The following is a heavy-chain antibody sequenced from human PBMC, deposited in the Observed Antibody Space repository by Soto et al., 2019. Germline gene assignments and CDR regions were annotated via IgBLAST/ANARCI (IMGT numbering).Heavy chain of an antibody. V-gene: IGHV4-59*01. CDR3: AVTRGGAHPHDI. D-gene: IGHD2-21*02. Sequence: AETLSLTCNSSGGPLSSFYYSWIRQAPGKGLEWIGYIYYTGSTNYNPSLKSRVTMSVDTSKNQFSLKLTSVTAADTAVYFCAVTRGGAHPHDIWGHGTIVNVSS. CDR1: GGPLSSFY. J-gene: IGHJ3*02. CDR2: IYYTGST.